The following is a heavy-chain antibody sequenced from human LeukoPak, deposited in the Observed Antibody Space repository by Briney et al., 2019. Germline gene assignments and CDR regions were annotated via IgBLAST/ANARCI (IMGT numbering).Heavy chain of an antibody. CDR3: ARDNEPGWSYGIGY. D-gene: IGHD1-26*01. CDR1: GGTFSSYA. Sequence: ASVKVSCKASGGTFSSYAISWVRQAPGQGLEWMGGIIPIFGTANYAQKFQGRVTITADKSTSTAYMELSSLRSEDTAVYYCARDNEPGWSYGIGYWGQGTLVTVSS. CDR2: IIPIFGTA. V-gene: IGHV1-69*06. J-gene: IGHJ4*02.